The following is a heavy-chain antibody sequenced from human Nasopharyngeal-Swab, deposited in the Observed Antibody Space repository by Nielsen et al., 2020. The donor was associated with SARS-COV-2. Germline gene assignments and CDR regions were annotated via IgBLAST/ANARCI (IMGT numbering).Heavy chain of an antibody. CDR2: ISSSSSYI. D-gene: IGHD4-11*01. V-gene: IGHV3-21*01. CDR3: ARWDYSNYDLDY. Sequence: GGCLRLSCAAYGFTFSSYSMNWVRQAPGKGLEWVSSISSSSSYIYYADSVKGRFTISRDNAKNSLYLQMNSLRAEDTAVYYCARWDYSNYDLDYWGQGTLVTVSS. CDR1: GFTFSSYS. J-gene: IGHJ4*02.